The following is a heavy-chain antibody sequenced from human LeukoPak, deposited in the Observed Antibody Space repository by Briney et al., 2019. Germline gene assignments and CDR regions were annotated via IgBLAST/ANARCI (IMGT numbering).Heavy chain of an antibody. CDR2: ISSSSSYI. D-gene: IGHD3-16*02. CDR1: GFTFSSYS. CDR3: ARAASVIPFDY. V-gene: IGHV3-21*01. Sequence: GGSLRLSCAASGFTFSSYSMNWVRQAPGKGLEWVSSISSSSSYIYYADSVKGRSTISRDNAKNSLYLQMNSLRAEDTAVYYCARAASVIPFDYWGQGTLVTVSS. J-gene: IGHJ4*02.